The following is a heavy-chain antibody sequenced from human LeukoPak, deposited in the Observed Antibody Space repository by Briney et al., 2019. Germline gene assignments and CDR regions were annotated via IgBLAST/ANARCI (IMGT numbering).Heavy chain of an antibody. V-gene: IGHV1-69*13. Sequence: SVEVSCKASGGTFSNYAISWVRQAPGQGLEWMGGIMPIFGTGKNAQKFQGRVTITADESTSTAYMELSSLRSEDTAVYYCAGIDETIWFGDRDKGAFDIWGQGTMVTVSS. CDR3: AGIDETIWFGDRDKGAFDI. D-gene: IGHD3-10*01. CDR2: IMPIFGTG. CDR1: GGTFSNYA. J-gene: IGHJ3*02.